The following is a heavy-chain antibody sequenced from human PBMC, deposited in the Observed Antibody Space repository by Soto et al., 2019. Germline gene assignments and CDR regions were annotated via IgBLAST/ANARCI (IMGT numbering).Heavy chain of an antibody. Sequence: SETLSLTCSVSGGSISSNNHYWGWIRQTPGKGLEWIGSSYYSGSTYYNPSLKSRVTISVDTSKNQFSLKLTSVTAADTAVYYCAGQGITMIVVVVTDNWIDPWGQGTLVTVSS. CDR2: SYYSGST. CDR1: GGSISSNNHY. D-gene: IGHD3-22*01. J-gene: IGHJ5*02. V-gene: IGHV4-39*01. CDR3: AGQGITMIVVVVTDNWIDP.